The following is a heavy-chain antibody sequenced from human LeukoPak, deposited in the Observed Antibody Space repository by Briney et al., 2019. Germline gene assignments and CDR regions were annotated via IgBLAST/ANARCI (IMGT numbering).Heavy chain of an antibody. CDR1: GGSISSHY. J-gene: IGHJ6*03. V-gene: IGHV4-59*11. D-gene: IGHD3-3*01. Sequence: SETLSLTCTVSGGSISSHYWSWIRQPPGKGLEWIGYIYYSGSTNYNPSLKSRVTISVDTSKNRFSLKLSSVTAADTAVYYCARNDFWSGYYHYYYMDVWGKGTTVTVSS. CDR3: ARNDFWSGYYHYYYMDV. CDR2: IYYSGST.